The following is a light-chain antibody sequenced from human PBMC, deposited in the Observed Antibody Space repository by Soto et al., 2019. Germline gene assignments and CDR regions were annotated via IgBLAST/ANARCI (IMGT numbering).Light chain of an antibody. Sequence: DIQMTQSPSSLSASVGDRVTITCRASQSISSYLNWYQQKPGKAPKLLMYAASSLQSGVPSRFSGSGSGTDFPLTISSLQPEDFATYYCQQSYSTPEFTFGPGTKVDIK. J-gene: IGKJ3*01. CDR1: QSISSY. CDR2: AAS. CDR3: QQSYSTPEFT. V-gene: IGKV1-39*01.